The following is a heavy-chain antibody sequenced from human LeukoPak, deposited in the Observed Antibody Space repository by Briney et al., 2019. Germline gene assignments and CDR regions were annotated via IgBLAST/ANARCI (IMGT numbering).Heavy chain of an antibody. V-gene: IGHV4-59*01. CDR1: GGSISSYY. Sequence: ASETLSLTCTVSGGSISSYYWSWIRQPPGKGLEWIGYIYYSGSTNYNPSLKSRVTISVDTSKNKFSLKLTSVTAADTATYFCASRAKLYSGSGSPGDAFEIWGQGTMVTVSS. D-gene: IGHD3-10*01. J-gene: IGHJ3*02. CDR3: ASRAKLYSGSGSPGDAFEI. CDR2: IYYSGST.